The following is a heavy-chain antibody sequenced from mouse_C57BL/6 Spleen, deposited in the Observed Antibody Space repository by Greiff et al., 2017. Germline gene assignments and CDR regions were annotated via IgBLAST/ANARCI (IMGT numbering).Heavy chain of an antibody. J-gene: IGHJ4*01. CDR1: GYTFTSYG. D-gene: IGHD2-4*01. CDR3: ARSNYDSRDYYAMDY. Sequence: QVQLKQSGAELARPGASVKLSCKASGYTFTSYGISWVKQRTGQGLEWIGEIYPRSGNTYYNEEFKGKATLTADKSSSTAYMELRSLTSEDSAVYFCARSNYDSRDYYAMDYWGQGTSVTVSS. CDR2: IYPRSGNT. V-gene: IGHV1-81*01.